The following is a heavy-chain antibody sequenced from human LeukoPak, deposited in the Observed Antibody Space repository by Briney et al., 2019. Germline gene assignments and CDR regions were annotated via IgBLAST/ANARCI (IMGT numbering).Heavy chain of an antibody. CDR2: FSEDGSRI. V-gene: IGHV3-43*02. CDR1: VFHYDVCD. Sequence: GVPVSLLCGASVFHYDVCDMFWLRHAREGAGVWLTLFSEDGSRIFYTDSVKGRFTISRDNSKNSLYLEVDSLRTEDAAFYYFAKGGYLISFSGMDVWGQGTTVTVSS. CDR3: AKGGYLISFSGMDV. J-gene: IGHJ6*02. D-gene: IGHD6-13*01.